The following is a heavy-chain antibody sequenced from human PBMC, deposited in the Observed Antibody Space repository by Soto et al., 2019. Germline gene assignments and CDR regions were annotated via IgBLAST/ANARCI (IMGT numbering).Heavy chain of an antibody. Sequence: GASVKVSCKASGYTFTSYAMHWVRQAPGQRLEWMGWINAGNGNTKYSQKFQGRVTITRDTSASTAYMELSSLRSEDTAVYYCARDRIVGATVNWFDPWGQGTLVTVSS. J-gene: IGHJ5*02. CDR2: INAGNGNT. D-gene: IGHD1-26*01. CDR3: ARDRIVGATVNWFDP. CDR1: GYTFTSYA. V-gene: IGHV1-3*01.